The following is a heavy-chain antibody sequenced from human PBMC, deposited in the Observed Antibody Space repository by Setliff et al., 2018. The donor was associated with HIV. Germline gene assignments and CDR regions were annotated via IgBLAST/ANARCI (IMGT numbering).Heavy chain of an antibody. J-gene: IGHJ4*02. V-gene: IGHV1-18*01. D-gene: IGHD4-17*01. CDR3: ARTDYGGNSGGNYFDY. CDR1: GYTFTTYD. Sequence: ASVKVSCKASGYTFTTYDITWVRQAPGQGLEWLGWISPYNGHTNFAQKFQGGVTMTTDTATSTAYMEVRSLRSDDTAVYYCARTDYGGNSGGNYFDYWGQGSLVTVS. CDR2: ISPYNGHT.